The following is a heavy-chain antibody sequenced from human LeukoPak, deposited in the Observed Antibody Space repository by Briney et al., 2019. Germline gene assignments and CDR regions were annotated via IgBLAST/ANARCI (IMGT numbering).Heavy chain of an antibody. Sequence: HPGGSLRLSCTASGFIFSTSWMTWVRQAPGKGLEWVGRIRSKANSYATAYAASVKGRFTISRDDSKNTAYLQMNSLKTEDTAVYYCTRFIGYMDVWGKGTTVTVSS. D-gene: IGHD3-16*02. J-gene: IGHJ6*03. CDR3: TRFIGYMDV. V-gene: IGHV3-73*01. CDR2: IRSKANSYAT. CDR1: GFIFSTSW.